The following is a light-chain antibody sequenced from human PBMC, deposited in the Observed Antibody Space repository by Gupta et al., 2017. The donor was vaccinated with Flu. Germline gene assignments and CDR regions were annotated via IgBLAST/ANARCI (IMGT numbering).Light chain of an antibody. CDR2: QDS. CDR1: KLGDKY. J-gene: IGLJ3*02. CDR3: QAWDSSTGG. V-gene: IGLV3-1*01. Sequence: SYELTQPPSVSVSPGQTASITCSGDKLGDKYACWYQQKPGQSPVLVIYQDSERPSGIPERFSGSNSGNTATLTISGTQAMDEADYYCQAWDSSTGGFGGGTKLTVL.